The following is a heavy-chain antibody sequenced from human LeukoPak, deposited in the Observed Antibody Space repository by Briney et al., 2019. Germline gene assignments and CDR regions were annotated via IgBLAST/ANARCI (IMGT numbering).Heavy chain of an antibody. Sequence: SETLSLTCTVSGGSISSYYWSWIRQPPGKGXXWIGYIYYSGSTNYNPSLKSRVTISVDTSKNQFSLKLSSVTAADTAVYYCARDYGGDWFDPWGQGTLVTVSS. J-gene: IGHJ5*02. CDR1: GGSISSYY. D-gene: IGHD4-23*01. V-gene: IGHV4-59*01. CDR3: ARDYGGDWFDP. CDR2: IYYSGST.